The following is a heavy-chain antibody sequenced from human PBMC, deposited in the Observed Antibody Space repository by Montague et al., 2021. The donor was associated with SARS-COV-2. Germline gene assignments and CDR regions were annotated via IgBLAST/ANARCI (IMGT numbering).Heavy chain of an antibody. V-gene: IGHV4-59*08. J-gene: IGHJ6*02. CDR1: GGSISNYH. D-gene: IGHD3-10*01. Sequence: SETLSLTCTVSGGSISNYHWNWIRQPPGKGLEWIAYIYYSGSTNXNPSLQSRVTISVDTSRNQFSLRLTSVTAADTAVYYYARQLRVRRTWQVGDYNHYGMDVWGQGTTVSVSS. CDR3: ARQLRVRRTWQVGDYNHYGMDV. CDR2: IYYSGST.